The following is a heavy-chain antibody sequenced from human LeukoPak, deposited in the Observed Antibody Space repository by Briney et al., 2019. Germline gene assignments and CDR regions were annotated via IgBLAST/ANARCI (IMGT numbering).Heavy chain of an antibody. J-gene: IGHJ5*02. CDR1: GYSFTSYW. D-gene: IGHD1-1*01. CDR3: ARGRNWNPWWFDP. V-gene: IGHV5-10-1*01. Sequence: ESLKISCKGSGYSFTSYWISWVRQMPGKGLEWMGRIDPSDSYTNYSPSFQGHVTISADKSISTAYLQWSSLKASDTAMYYCARGRNWNPWWFDPWGQGTLVTVSS. CDR2: IDPSDSYT.